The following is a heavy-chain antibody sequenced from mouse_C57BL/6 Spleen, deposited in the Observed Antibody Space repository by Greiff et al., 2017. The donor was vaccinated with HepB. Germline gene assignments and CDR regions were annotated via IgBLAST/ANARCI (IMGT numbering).Heavy chain of an antibody. V-gene: IGHV5-16*01. CDR1: GFTFSDYY. Sequence: EVQLVESEGGLVQPGSSMKLSCTASGFTFSDYYMAWVRQVPEKGLEWVANINYDGSSTYYLDSLKSRFIISRDNAKNILYLQMSSLKSEDTATYYCARGIYYDYDDGGYYYAMDYWGQGTSVTVSS. CDR3: ARGIYYDYDDGGYYYAMDY. J-gene: IGHJ4*01. D-gene: IGHD2-4*01. CDR2: INYDGSST.